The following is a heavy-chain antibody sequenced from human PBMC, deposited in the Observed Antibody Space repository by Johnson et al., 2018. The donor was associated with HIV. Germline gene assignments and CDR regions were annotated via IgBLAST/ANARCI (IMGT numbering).Heavy chain of an antibody. J-gene: IGHJ3*02. Sequence: QVQLVESGGGLVKPGGSLRLSCAASGFTFSSYGMHWVRQAPGKGLEWVAVSSYDGTNKYYADSVKGRFTISRDNSENTLYLQMNSLRAEDTAVYYCAKDINWGGTAFDIWGQGTMVTVSS. CDR2: SSYDGTNK. D-gene: IGHD7-27*01. CDR1: GFTFSSYG. CDR3: AKDINWGGTAFDI. V-gene: IGHV3-30*18.